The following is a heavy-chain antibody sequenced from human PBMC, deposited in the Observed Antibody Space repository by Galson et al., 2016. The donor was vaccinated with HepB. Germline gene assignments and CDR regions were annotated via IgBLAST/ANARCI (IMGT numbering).Heavy chain of an antibody. D-gene: IGHD2-2*01. CDR1: GGSINGRDYY. CDR2: IYYSGDT. CDR3: VRDIRGSSRYGNSFDF. V-gene: IGHV4-39*07. Sequence: SETLSLTCTVSGGSINGRDYYWGWIRQPPGKGLEWIGSIYYSGDTYYNPSLKSRVTVSLDTSKNQFSLNLRSETAADTALYYCVRDIRGSSRYGNSFDFWGQGTLVTVSS. J-gene: IGHJ4*02.